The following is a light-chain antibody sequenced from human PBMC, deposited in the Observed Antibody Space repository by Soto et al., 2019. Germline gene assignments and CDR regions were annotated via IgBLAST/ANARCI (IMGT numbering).Light chain of an antibody. CDR3: QHYNNWPLT. V-gene: IGKV3-15*01. Sequence: EIVMTQSPVTLSVSPGERATLSCRASQSVSSDLAWYQQKPGQAPRLLIYGASTRATGIPARFSGSGSGTEFTLSISSLQSEDFAVYYCQHYNNWPLTFGPGTKVDIK. CDR1: QSVSSD. J-gene: IGKJ3*01. CDR2: GAS.